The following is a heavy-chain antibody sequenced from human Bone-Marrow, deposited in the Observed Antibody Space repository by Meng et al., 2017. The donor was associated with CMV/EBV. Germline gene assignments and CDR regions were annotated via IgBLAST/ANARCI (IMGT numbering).Heavy chain of an antibody. Sequence: GESLKISCAASGFTFSSYGMHWVRQAPGKGLEWVAFIRYDGSNKYYADSVKGRFTISRDNSKNTLYLQMNSLRAEDTAVYYCARRQNPDYWGQGTLVTVSS. CDR1: GFTFSSYG. V-gene: IGHV3-30*02. CDR3: ARRQNPDY. D-gene: IGHD1-14*01. CDR2: IRYDGSNK. J-gene: IGHJ4*02.